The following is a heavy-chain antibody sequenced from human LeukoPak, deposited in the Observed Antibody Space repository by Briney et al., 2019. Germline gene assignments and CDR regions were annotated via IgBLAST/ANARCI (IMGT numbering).Heavy chain of an antibody. V-gene: IGHV5-10-1*01. Sequence: GESLKISCKGSGYSFTSYWISWVRQMPGKGLEWMGRIDPSDSYTNYSPSFQGHVTISADKSISTAYLQWSSLKASDTAMYYCARQNTPAYCGGGCYFFKDYWGQGTLVTVSS. CDR1: GYSFTSYW. CDR2: IDPSDSYT. CDR3: ARQNTPAYCGGGCYFFKDY. D-gene: IGHD2-21*02. J-gene: IGHJ4*02.